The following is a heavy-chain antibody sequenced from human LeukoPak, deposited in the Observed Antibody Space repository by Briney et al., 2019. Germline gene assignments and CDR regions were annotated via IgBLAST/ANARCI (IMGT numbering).Heavy chain of an antibody. CDR1: GYPFSTYW. CDR2: VNPNDGAR. D-gene: IGHD3-22*01. Sequence: ASVKVSCKASGYPFSTYWLHWVRQAPGQGLEWMGFVNPNDGARIYAQKFQGRITMTRDTSTNTVFMELSSLRSEDTAVYYYARGLYYYDRSTYDDFDYWGQGTLVTVSS. V-gene: IGHV1-46*01. CDR3: ARGLYYYDRSTYDDFDY. J-gene: IGHJ4*02.